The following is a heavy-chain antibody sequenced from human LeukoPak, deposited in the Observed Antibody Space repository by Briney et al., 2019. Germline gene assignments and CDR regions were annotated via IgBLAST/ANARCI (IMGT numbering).Heavy chain of an antibody. CDR3: ASPSCSTSCHDAFDI. CDR2: IIPIFGTA. V-gene: IGHV1-69*06. Sequence: SVKVSCKASGGTFSSYAISWVRQAPGQGLEWMGGIIPIFGTANYAQKLQGRVTITADNSTSTAYMELSSLRSEDTAVYYCASPSCSTSCHDAFDIWGQGTMVTVSS. CDR1: GGTFSSYA. D-gene: IGHD2-2*01. J-gene: IGHJ3*02.